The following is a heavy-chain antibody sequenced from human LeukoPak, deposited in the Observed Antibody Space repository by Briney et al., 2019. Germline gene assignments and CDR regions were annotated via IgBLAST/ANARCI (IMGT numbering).Heavy chain of an antibody. D-gene: IGHD3-10*01. Sequence: ASVKVSCKASGYTFTGYYMHWVRQAPGQGLEWMGWINPNSGGTNYAQKFQGRVTMTRDTSISTAYMELSRLRSDDTAVYYCAKDSVKQFGELLFSYLDYWGQGTLVTVSS. CDR3: AKDSVKQFGELLFSYLDY. CDR2: INPNSGGT. CDR1: GYTFTGYY. J-gene: IGHJ4*02. V-gene: IGHV1-2*02.